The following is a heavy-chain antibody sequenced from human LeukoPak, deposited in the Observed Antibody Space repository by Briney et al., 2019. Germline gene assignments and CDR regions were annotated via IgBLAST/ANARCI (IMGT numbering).Heavy chain of an antibody. D-gene: IGHD3-22*01. J-gene: IGHJ5*02. CDR1: GDSIGRINYY. CDR2: MSYSGHT. CDR3: ARQRAYYYDSSGYPHNWFDP. Sequence: SETLSLTCTISGDSIGRINYYWGWIRQPPGKGLEWIVSMSYSGHTYYNPSLKSRVTTSIDTSKNQFSLKLSSVTAADTAVYYCARQRAYYYDSSGYPHNWFDPWGQGTLVTVSS. V-gene: IGHV4-39*01.